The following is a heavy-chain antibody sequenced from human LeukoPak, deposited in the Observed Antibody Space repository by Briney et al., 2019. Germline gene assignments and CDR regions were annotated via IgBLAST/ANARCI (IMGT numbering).Heavy chain of an antibody. Sequence: GGSLRLSCAASGFTFSSYGMHWVRQAPGRGLEWVAVISYDGSNKYYADSVKGRFTISRDNSKNTLYLQMNSLRAEDTAVYYCAKWGLLVSGMDVWGQGTTVTVSS. V-gene: IGHV3-30*18. CDR3: AKWGLLVSGMDV. CDR2: ISYDGSNK. J-gene: IGHJ6*02. D-gene: IGHD3-16*01. CDR1: GFTFSSYG.